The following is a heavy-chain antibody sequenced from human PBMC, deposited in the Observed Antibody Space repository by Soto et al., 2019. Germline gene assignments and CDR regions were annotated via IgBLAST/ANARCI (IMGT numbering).Heavy chain of an antibody. J-gene: IGHJ4*02. V-gene: IGHV3-9*01. CDR3: VKGTFSRSKVIFDY. Sequence: EVQLVESGGGLAQPGRSLRLSCVASGFIFEDYDMHWVRQVPGKGLEWVSSITSNSDAIKYADSVKGRFTLSRDNAKNSTYLEMNSLRVEDTAFYFCVKGTFSRSKVIFDYWGQGTLVTVSS. CDR2: ITSNSDAI. CDR1: GFIFEDYD. D-gene: IGHD2-21*01.